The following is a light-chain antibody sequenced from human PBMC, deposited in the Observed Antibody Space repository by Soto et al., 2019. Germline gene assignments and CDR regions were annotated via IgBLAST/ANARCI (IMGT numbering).Light chain of an antibody. CDR3: QQYGSSPLWT. V-gene: IGKV3-20*01. Sequence: EIVLTQSPGTLSLSPGERATLSCRASQSVSSSYLAWYQQKPGQAPRLLIYGASSRATGIPDRFSGSGSGTDFTLTISRLEPEDFAVYYCQQYGSSPLWTFGKGTKGDIK. CDR2: GAS. CDR1: QSVSSSY. J-gene: IGKJ1*01.